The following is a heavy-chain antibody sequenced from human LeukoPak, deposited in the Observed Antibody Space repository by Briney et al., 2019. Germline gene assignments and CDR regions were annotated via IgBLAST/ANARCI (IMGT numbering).Heavy chain of an antibody. CDR1: GVIVSRNF. J-gene: IGHJ5*02. CDR3: ARGSGSGWPLDR. V-gene: IGHV3-53*01. CDR2: MYAGGTT. Sequence: GGSLRRSCAASGVIVSRNFMSWVRQAPGKGLQWVAIMYAGGTTDYSDSVRGRFHISRDSSNNTLSLQINSLRAEDTAVYYCARGSGSGWPLDRWGQGALVTVSS. D-gene: IGHD6-19*01.